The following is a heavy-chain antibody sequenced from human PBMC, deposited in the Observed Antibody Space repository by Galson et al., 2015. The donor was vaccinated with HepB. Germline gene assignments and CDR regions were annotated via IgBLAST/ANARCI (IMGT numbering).Heavy chain of an antibody. CDR3: ASLGALLRGAFDI. Sequence: SVKVSCKASGGTFSSYAISWVRQAPGQGLEWMGGIIPILGIANYAQKFQGRVTITADKSTSTAYMELSSLRSEDTAVYYCASLGALLRGAFDIWGQGTMVTVSS. CDR2: IIPILGIA. D-gene: IGHD1-26*01. J-gene: IGHJ3*02. CDR1: GGTFSSYA. V-gene: IGHV1-69*10.